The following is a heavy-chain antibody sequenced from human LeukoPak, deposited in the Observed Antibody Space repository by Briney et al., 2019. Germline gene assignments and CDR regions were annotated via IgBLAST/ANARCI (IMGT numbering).Heavy chain of an antibody. CDR2: IYSGGST. V-gene: IGHV3-53*01. CDR1: GFTVSSNY. Sequence: PGGSLRLSCAASGFTVSSNYMSWVRQAPGKGLEWVSVIYSGGSTYYADSVKGRFTISRDNAKNTLYLQMNSLRAEDTAVYYCARDKAYAFDIWGQGTMVTVSS. J-gene: IGHJ3*02. CDR3: ARDKAYAFDI.